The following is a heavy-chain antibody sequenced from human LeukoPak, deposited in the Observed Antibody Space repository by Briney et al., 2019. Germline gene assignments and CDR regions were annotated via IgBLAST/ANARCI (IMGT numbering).Heavy chain of an antibody. J-gene: IGHJ5*02. CDR2: ISGIGGIT. CDR3: AKDSLDP. CDR1: GFTFSTYA. Sequence: GGSLRLSCAASGFTFSTYAMSWVRQAPGKGLEWVSIISGIGGITYYPDSVKGRFTISRDNSKNTLYLQMNSLRAEDTAVYYCAKDSLDPWGQGTLVTVSS. V-gene: IGHV3-23*01.